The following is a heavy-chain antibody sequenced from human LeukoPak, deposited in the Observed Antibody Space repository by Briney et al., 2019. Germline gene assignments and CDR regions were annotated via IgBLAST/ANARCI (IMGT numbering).Heavy chain of an antibody. J-gene: IGHJ3*02. CDR1: GGSFSGYY. Sequence: PSETLSLTCAVYGGSFSGYYWSWIRQPPGKGLEWIGYIYYSGSTNYNPSLKSRVTISVDASKNQFSLKLSSVTAADTAVYYCARDRGTTFPDAFDIWGQGTMVTVSS. CDR2: IYYSGST. V-gene: IGHV4-59*01. D-gene: IGHD2/OR15-2a*01. CDR3: ARDRGTTFPDAFDI.